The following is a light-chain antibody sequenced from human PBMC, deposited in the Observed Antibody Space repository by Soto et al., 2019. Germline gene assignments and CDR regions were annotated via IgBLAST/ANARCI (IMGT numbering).Light chain of an antibody. CDR2: DAS. V-gene: IGKV1-33*01. CDR1: QDISNS. J-gene: IGKJ4*01. CDR3: HQYDNLPLT. Sequence: IQMTQSPSSLSASVGDRVTITCQASQDISNSLNWCQQKPGKAPKLLIFDASNLESGVPSRFSGSGSGTHFTLTISSLQPEDVATYYCHQYDNLPLTFGGGTKLEIK.